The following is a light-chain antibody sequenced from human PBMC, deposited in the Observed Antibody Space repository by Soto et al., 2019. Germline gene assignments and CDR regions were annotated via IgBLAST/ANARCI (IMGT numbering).Light chain of an antibody. CDR3: QQRSNWPPWT. J-gene: IGKJ1*01. CDR1: QSASSY. V-gene: IGKV3-11*01. CDR2: DAS. Sequence: EVVLTQYPGTLSLSPGERATLSCGASQSASSYLAWYQQKPGQAPRLLIYDASNRATGIPARFSGSGSGTDFTLTISSLETEDFAAYYCQQRSNWPPWTFGQGTKVDIK.